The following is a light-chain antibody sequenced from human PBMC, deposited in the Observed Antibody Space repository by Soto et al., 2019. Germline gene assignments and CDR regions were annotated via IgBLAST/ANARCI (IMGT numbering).Light chain of an antibody. CDR3: QLWDGDSDHVV. CDR2: DDI. Sequence: SSELTQAPSVSVAPGQTADITCGGNNIGSKGVHWYQQKPGQAPVLVVYDDIDRPSGIPERFSGSNSGNTATLTINTVVAGDEADYYCQLWDGDSDHVVFGGGTKVTVL. CDR1: NIGSKG. V-gene: IGLV3-21*02. J-gene: IGLJ2*01.